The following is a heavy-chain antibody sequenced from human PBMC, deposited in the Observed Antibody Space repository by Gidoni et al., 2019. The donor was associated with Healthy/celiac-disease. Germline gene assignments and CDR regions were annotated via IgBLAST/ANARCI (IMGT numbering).Heavy chain of an antibody. CDR1: GYTFTSYD. J-gene: IGHJ4*02. Sequence: QVQLVQSGAEVKKPGASVQVSCTASGYTFTSYDINWVRQATGQGLEWMGWMNPNSGNTGYAQKFQGRVTMTRNTSISTAYMELSSLRSEDTAVYYCARVRIAAAGTIIDYWGQGTLVTVSS. CDR3: ARVRIAAAGTIIDY. D-gene: IGHD6-13*01. CDR2: MNPNSGNT. V-gene: IGHV1-8*01.